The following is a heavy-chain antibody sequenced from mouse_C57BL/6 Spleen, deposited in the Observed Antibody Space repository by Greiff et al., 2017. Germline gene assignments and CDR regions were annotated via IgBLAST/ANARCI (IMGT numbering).Heavy chain of an antibody. CDR2: IYPGSGGT. Sequence: QVQLKQPGAELVKPGASVKMSCKASGYAFTSYWITWVKQRPGQGLEWIGEIYPGSGGTNYNAKFKGKATLTVDTSSSTAYMQLSSLTSEDSAVYYCARDELGRGFGYWGHGTTLTVAS. CDR3: ARDELGRGFGY. J-gene: IGHJ2*01. CDR1: GYAFTSYW. V-gene: IGHV1-55*01.